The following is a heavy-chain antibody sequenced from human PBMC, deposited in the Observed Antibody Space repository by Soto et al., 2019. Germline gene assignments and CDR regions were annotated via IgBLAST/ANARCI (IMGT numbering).Heavy chain of an antibody. J-gene: IGHJ4*02. CDR1: GYTFTSYA. CDR3: ARALGFGLSDY. Sequence: QVQLVQSGAEVKKPGASVKVSCKASGYTFTSYARHWVRQAPGQRLEWMGWINAGNGNTKYSQKFPGRVTITRDTSASTAYMELSGLRSEDTAVYSCARALGFGLSDYWGPGTLVTVSS. D-gene: IGHD3-10*01. CDR2: INAGNGNT. V-gene: IGHV1-3*01.